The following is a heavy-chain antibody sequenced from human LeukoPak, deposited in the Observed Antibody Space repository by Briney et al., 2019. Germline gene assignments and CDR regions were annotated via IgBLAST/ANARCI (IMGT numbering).Heavy chain of an antibody. CDR1: GGSISRYY. D-gene: IGHD3-16*01. CDR3: ASLANYGDGPQN. Sequence: SETLSLTCTVSGGSISRYYWIWIRQPAGKGLEWIGRIYTSGSIQYNPSLKGRVTMSVDTSKNQFSLKLSSVTAANTAVYYCASLANYGDGPQNWGQGTLVTVSS. J-gene: IGHJ4*02. CDR2: IYTSGSI. V-gene: IGHV4-4*07.